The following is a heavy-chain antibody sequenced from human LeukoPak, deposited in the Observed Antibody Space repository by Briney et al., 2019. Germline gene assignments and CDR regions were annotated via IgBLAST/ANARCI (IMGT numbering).Heavy chain of an antibody. V-gene: IGHV4-59*01. J-gene: IGHJ3*02. CDR3: ARALRLWGGNSGIAFDI. D-gene: IGHD4-23*01. CDR1: GFTFSRFW. Sequence: GSLRLSCAASGFTFSRFWMSWIRQPPGKGLEWIGYIYNSGSTNYNHSLKSRVTISEDMSNNQFSLKLSSVTAADTAVYYCARALRLWGGNSGIAFDIWGQGTMVTVSS. CDR2: IYNSGST.